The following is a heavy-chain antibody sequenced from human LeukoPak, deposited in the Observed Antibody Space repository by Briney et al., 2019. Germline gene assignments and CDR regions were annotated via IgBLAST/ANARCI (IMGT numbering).Heavy chain of an antibody. CDR3: ARYESSSYYLTYYVDY. CDR1: GFTFSSYS. Sequence: GGSLRLSCAASGFTFSSYSMNWVRQAPGKGLEWVSSISSSSSYIYYADSVKGRFTISRDNAKNSLYLQMNSLRAEDTAVYYCARYESSSYYLTYYVDYWGQGTLVTVSS. J-gene: IGHJ4*02. V-gene: IGHV3-21*01. CDR2: ISSSSSYI. D-gene: IGHD3-22*01.